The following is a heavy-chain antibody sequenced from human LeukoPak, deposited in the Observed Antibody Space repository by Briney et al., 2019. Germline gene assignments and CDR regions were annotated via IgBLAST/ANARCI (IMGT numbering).Heavy chain of an antibody. Sequence: SETLSLTCAVSGYSISSGYYWGWIRQPPGKGLEWIGSIYHSGSTYYNPSLKSRVTISVDTSKNQFSQKLSSVTAADTAVYYCAREWYSSSWYDYWGQGTLVTVSS. CDR2: IYHSGST. D-gene: IGHD6-13*01. CDR1: GYSISSGYY. CDR3: AREWYSSSWYDY. J-gene: IGHJ4*02. V-gene: IGHV4-38-2*02.